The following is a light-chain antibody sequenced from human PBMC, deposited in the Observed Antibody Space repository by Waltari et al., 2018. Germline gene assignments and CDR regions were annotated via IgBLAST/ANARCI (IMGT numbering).Light chain of an antibody. V-gene: IGKV3-11*01. CDR3: QQRSN. Sequence: EIVLTQSPATLSLSPGERATLSCRASQSVSSYLAWYQQKPGQAPRLLIYDAANSATGIPARFSGSGSVTDFTLTISSLEPEDFAVYYCQQRSNFGQGTRLEIK. CDR1: QSVSSY. J-gene: IGKJ5*01. CDR2: DAA.